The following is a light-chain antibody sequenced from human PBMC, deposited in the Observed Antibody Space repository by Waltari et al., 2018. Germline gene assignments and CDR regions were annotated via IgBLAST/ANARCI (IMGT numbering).Light chain of an antibody. V-gene: IGKV1-5*03. CDR2: KAS. CDR3: QQYNSYSLLT. J-gene: IGKJ4*01. Sequence: DIQMTQSPSTLSASVGDRFTITCRASQNINKWLAWYQQKPGKVPKLLIYKASTLESGVPSRFSCSGSGTEFTLTISSLQPDDFATYYCQQYNSYSLLTFGGGTKVEIK. CDR1: QNINKW.